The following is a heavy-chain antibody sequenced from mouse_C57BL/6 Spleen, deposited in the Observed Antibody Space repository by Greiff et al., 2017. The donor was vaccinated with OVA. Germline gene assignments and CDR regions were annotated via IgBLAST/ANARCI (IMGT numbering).Heavy chain of an antibody. CDR1: GFTFSDAW. CDR3: TRGGWLLHYYAMDY. D-gene: IGHD2-3*01. V-gene: IGHV6-6*01. J-gene: IGHJ4*01. CDR2: IRNKANNHAT. Sequence: EVKVEESGGGLVQPGGSMKLSCAASGFTFSDAWMDWVRQSPEKGLEWVAEIRNKANNHATYYAESVKGRFTISRDDSKSSVYLQMNSLRAEDTGIYYCTRGGWLLHYYAMDYWGQGTSVTVSS.